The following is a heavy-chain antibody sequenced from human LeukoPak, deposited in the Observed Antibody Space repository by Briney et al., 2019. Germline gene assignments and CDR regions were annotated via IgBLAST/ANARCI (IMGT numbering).Heavy chain of an antibody. CDR3: ARDSRGVNLYYYYYMDV. CDR2: ISSSSSYI. D-gene: IGHD3-10*01. Sequence: PGGSLRLSCAASGFTFSSYSMNWVRQAPGKGLEWVSSISSSSSYIYYADSVKGRFTISRDNAKNSLYLQMNSLRAEDTAVYYCARDSRGVNLYYYYYMDVWGKGTTVTISS. V-gene: IGHV3-21*01. J-gene: IGHJ6*03. CDR1: GFTFSSYS.